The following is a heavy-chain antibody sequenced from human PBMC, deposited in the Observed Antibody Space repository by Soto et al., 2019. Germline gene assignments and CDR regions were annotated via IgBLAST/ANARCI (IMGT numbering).Heavy chain of an antibody. CDR2: IWYDGSNK. CDR3: ARDREAAAGHFDY. Sequence: GGPLRLSCAASGFTFSSYGMHWVRQAPGKGLEWVAVIWYDGSNKYYADSVKGRFTISRDNSKNTLYLQMNSLRAEDTAVYYCARDREAAAGHFDYWGQGTLVTVSS. D-gene: IGHD6-13*01. CDR1: GFTFSSYG. J-gene: IGHJ4*02. V-gene: IGHV3-33*01.